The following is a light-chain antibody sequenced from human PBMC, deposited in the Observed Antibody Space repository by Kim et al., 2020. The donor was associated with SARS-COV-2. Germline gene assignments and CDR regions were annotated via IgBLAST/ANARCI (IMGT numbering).Light chain of an antibody. V-gene: IGKV3-20*01. J-gene: IGKJ1*01. Sequence: EIVLTQSPGTLSLSPRERATLSCRASQSITSNYLAWYQQKPGQAPRVLIYGASSRAPGIPDRFSGSGSGTHFTLTISGLEPEDVAVYYCQQFGHSPMVFGQGTKVDIK. CDR3: QQFGHSPMV. CDR1: QSITSNY. CDR2: GAS.